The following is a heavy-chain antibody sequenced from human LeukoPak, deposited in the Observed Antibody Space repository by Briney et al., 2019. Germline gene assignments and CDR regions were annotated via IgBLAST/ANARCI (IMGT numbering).Heavy chain of an antibody. CDR1: GGSISSHY. CDR3: AREWGDAFDI. J-gene: IGHJ3*02. V-gene: IGHV4-59*11. D-gene: IGHD3-16*01. CDR2: ISYSGNT. Sequence: SETLSLTCTFSGGSISSHYWSWIRQPPGKGLEWIGYISYSGNTNYSPSLKSRVTISIDTSKNQFSLKLSSVTAADTAVYYCAREWGDAFDIWGQGTMVTVSS.